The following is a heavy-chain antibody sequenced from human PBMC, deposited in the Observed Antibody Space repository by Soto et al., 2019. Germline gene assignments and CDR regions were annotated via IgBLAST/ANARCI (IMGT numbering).Heavy chain of an antibody. D-gene: IGHD6-19*01. CDR3: ARGQGEALAGAFDI. CDR2: IIPIFGIA. Sequence: ASVKVSCKASGGTFSSYAISWVRQAPGQGLEWMGGIIPIFGIANYAQKFQGRVMITADKSTSTAYMELSSLRSEATAVYYCARGQGEALAGAFDIWGQGTMVTVSS. V-gene: IGHV1-69*10. CDR1: GGTFSSYA. J-gene: IGHJ3*02.